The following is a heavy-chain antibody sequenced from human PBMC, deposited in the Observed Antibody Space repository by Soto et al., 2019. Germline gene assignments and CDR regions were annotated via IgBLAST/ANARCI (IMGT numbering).Heavy chain of an antibody. V-gene: IGHV2-5*02. CDR1: AFSLSTGGVG. D-gene: IGHD2-21*02. J-gene: IGHJ6*02. Sequence: QITLKESGPTLVKPTQTLTLTCTFSAFSLSTGGVGVGWIRQPPGKALEWLALIYWDDDKRYSPSLRSSLTITKDTSKNQVVLTMTNMDPVDTATYYCIQSRCGGDCLQSYASYYYYGMEVWGQGTTVPVSS. CDR2: IYWDDDK. CDR3: IQSRCGGDCLQSYASYYYYGMEV.